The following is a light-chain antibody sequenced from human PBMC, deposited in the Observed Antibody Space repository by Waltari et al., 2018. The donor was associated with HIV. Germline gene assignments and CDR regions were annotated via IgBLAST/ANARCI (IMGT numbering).Light chain of an antibody. CDR3: CSYAGSSTLV. V-gene: IGLV2-23*02. J-gene: IGLJ3*02. Sequence: QSALTQPASVSGSPGQSITISCTGTSRDVGSYNLVSWYQEYPGKAPKLMIYEVSKRPSGVSHRFSGSKSGNTASLTISGLQAEDEADYYCCSYAGSSTLVFGGGTKLTVL. CDR1: SRDVGSYNL. CDR2: EVS.